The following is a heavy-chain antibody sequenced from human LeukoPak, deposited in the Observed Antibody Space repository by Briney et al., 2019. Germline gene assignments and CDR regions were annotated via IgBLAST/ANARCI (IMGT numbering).Heavy chain of an antibody. D-gene: IGHD6-19*01. J-gene: IGHJ4*02. CDR3: AHSLAGMGLD. Sequence: TLSLTCTVSGGSISSYYWSWIRQPPGKALEWLALIYWDDDKRYSPSLKSRLTITKDTSKNQVVLTMTNMDPVDTATYYCAHSLAGMGLDWGQGTLVTVSS. CDR2: IYWDDDK. V-gene: IGHV2-5*08. CDR1: GGSISSYYW.